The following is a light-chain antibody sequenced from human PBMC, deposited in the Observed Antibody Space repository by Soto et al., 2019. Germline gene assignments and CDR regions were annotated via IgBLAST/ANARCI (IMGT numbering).Light chain of an antibody. Sequence: QSVLTQPPSASGTPGQRVTISCSGSSSNIGSNYVYWYQHLPGTAPKLLIYTNNLRPSGVPDRFSGSKYGTSASLAISGLRSEDEADYYCGAWDDSLSVYVFGTGTKVT. V-gene: IGLV1-47*02. CDR1: SSNIGSNY. J-gene: IGLJ1*01. CDR2: TNN. CDR3: GAWDDSLSVYV.